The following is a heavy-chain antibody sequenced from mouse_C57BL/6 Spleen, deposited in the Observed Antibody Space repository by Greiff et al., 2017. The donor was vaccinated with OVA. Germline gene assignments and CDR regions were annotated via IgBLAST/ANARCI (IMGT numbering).Heavy chain of an antibody. CDR3: ATNWDVFDY. CDR1: GYTFTDYN. V-gene: IGHV1-18*01. CDR2: INPSNGGT. J-gene: IGHJ2*01. D-gene: IGHD4-1*01. Sequence: EVQLQQSGPELVKPGASVKMSCKASGYTFTDYNMHWVKQSHGKSLEWIGNINPSNGGTNYNEKFKSKATLTVDKSSSTAYMQLSSLTSEDSAVYYCATNWDVFDYWGQGTTLTVSS.